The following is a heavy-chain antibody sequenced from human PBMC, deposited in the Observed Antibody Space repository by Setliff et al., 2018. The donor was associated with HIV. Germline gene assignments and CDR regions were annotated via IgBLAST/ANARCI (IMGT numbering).Heavy chain of an antibody. CDR2: INHSGST. CDR3: ARATGPTFYFDS. J-gene: IGHJ4*02. Sequence: SETLSLTCAVYGGSLSDSYYNWFRQPPGKGLEWIGEINHSGSTNYNPSLKSRVTISVDTSKNQFSLSLKSVTAADTALYYCARATGPTFYFDSWGQGTLVTVSS. CDR1: GGSLSDSY. V-gene: IGHV4-34*01.